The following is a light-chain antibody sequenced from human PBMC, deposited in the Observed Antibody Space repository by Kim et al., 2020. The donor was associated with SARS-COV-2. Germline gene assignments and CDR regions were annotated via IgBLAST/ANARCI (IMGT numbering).Light chain of an antibody. CDR1: RIGAKS. J-gene: IGLJ3*02. V-gene: IGLV3-9*01. CDR3: QVWDSNTAV. CDR2: RDR. Sequence: SYELTQPLSESVALGQTARITCGGSRIGAKSVRWYQQKPGQAPVLVIYRDRNRPSGIPERFSGSNSGNTATLTISRAQAGDEADYYCQVWDSNTAVFGGGTRLSVL.